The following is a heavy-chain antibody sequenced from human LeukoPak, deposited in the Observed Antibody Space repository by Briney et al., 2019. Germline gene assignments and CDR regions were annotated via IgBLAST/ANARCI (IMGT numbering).Heavy chain of an antibody. D-gene: IGHD4-11*01. CDR2: IYHSGST. J-gene: IGHJ6*03. V-gene: IGHV4-30-2*01. CDR1: GGSISSGGYY. Sequence: SETLSLTCTVSGGSISSGGYYWSWIRQPPGKGLEWIGYIYHSGSTYYNPSLKSRVTISVDRSKNQFSLKLSSVTAADTAVYYCAREQDYSVMDVWGKGTTVTVSS. CDR3: AREQDYSVMDV.